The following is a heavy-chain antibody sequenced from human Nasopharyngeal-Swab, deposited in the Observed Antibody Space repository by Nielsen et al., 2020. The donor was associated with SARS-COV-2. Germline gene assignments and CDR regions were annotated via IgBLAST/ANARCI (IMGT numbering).Heavy chain of an antibody. CDR3: VRDAHIAVAGTPSYGMDV. CDR1: GFTVSSNY. Sequence: GESLKISCAASGFTVSSNYMSWVRQAPGKGLEWVSVIYSGGSTYYADSVKGRFTISRDNSKNTLYLQMNSLRAEDTAVYYCVRDAHIAVAGTPSYGMDVWGQGTTVTVSS. J-gene: IGHJ6*02. D-gene: IGHD6-19*01. CDR2: IYSGGST. V-gene: IGHV3-53*01.